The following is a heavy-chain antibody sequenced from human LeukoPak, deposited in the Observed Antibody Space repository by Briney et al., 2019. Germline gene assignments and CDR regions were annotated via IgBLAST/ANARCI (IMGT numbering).Heavy chain of an antibody. CDR3: ARGGYCSSTSCLWFDP. J-gene: IGHJ5*02. CDR2: IYPGDSDT. Sequence: GESLKISCKGSGYSFTSYWIGWVRQMPGKGLEWMGIIYPGDSDTRYSPSFQGQVTISADKSISTAYLQWSSLKASDIAMYYCARGGYCSSTSCLWFDPWGQGTLVTVSS. V-gene: IGHV5-51*01. D-gene: IGHD2-2*01. CDR1: GYSFTSYW.